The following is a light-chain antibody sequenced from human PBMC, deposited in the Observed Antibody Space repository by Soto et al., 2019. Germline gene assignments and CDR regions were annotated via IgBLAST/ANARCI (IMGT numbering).Light chain of an antibody. CDR3: SSYTGSSTVV. V-gene: IGLV2-14*01. Sequence: QSVLTQPASVSGSPGQSITISCTGTSSDVGGYNYVSWYQQHPGKAPKLMIYDVSNRPSGVSNRFSGSKSGNTASLTISGLKAEDEADYCCSSYTGSSTVVFGGGTKVTVL. CDR2: DVS. CDR1: SSDVGGYNY. J-gene: IGLJ2*01.